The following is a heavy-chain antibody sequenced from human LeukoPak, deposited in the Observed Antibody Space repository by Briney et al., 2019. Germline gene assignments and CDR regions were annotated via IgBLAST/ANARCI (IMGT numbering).Heavy chain of an antibody. Sequence: ASVKVSCRASGYTFTSYGISWVRQAPGQGLEWVGWISAYNGNTNYAQKLQGRVTMTTDTSTSTAYMELRSLRSDDTAVYYCARDGTGTTREDYWGQGALVTVSS. V-gene: IGHV1-18*04. CDR2: ISAYNGNT. J-gene: IGHJ4*02. CDR3: ARDGTGTTREDY. CDR1: GYTFTSYG. D-gene: IGHD1-1*01.